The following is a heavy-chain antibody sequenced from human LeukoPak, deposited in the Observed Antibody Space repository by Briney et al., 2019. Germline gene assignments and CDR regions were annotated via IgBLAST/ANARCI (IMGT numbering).Heavy chain of an antibody. CDR3: ARGGTLPRYYYMDV. J-gene: IGHJ6*03. Sequence: ASVKVSCRASGGTFSSYAISWVRQAPGQGLDWMGGIIPIFGTANYAQKFQGRVTITADESTSTAYMELSSLRSEDTAVYYCARGGTLPRYYYMDVWGKRTTVTVSS. CDR1: GGTFSSYA. V-gene: IGHV1-69*13. CDR2: IIPIFGTA. D-gene: IGHD3-16*01.